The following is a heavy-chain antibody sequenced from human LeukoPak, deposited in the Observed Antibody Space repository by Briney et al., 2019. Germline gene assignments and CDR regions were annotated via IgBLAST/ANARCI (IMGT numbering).Heavy chain of an antibody. V-gene: IGHV3-73*01. CDR1: GFTFSGSA. CDR3: TRGVVDYYDY. D-gene: IGHD3-22*01. Sequence: GGSLKLSCAASGFTFSGSAMHWVRQASGKGLEWVGRIRSKANSYATAYAASVKGRFTISRDDSKNTAYLQMNSLKTGDTAVYYCTRGVVDYYDYWGQGTLVTVSS. CDR2: IRSKANSYAT. J-gene: IGHJ4*02.